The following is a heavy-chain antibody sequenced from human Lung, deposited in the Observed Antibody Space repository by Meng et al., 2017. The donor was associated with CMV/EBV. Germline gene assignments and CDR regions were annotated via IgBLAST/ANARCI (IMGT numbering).Heavy chain of an antibody. Sequence: GESXKISCAASGFTFNTYAMHWVRQAPGKGLEWVAFIRFDASNKYYADSVKGRFTISRDNFKNTLFLQMNSLRPEDTAVYYCVKGIYPRTYYYYYYGLDVWGQGXSVTVSS. CDR3: VKGIYPRTYYYYYYGLDV. J-gene: IGHJ6*02. V-gene: IGHV3-30*02. D-gene: IGHD1-7*01. CDR1: GFTFNTYA. CDR2: IRFDASNK.